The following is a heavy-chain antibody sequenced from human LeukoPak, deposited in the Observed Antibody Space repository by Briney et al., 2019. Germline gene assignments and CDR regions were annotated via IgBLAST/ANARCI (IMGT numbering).Heavy chain of an antibody. CDR2: ISWNSGSI. D-gene: IGHD2-21*02. CDR1: GFTFDDYA. V-gene: IGHV3-9*01. J-gene: IGHJ3*02. CDR3: AKVFFPRGGDCYPI. Sequence: GGSLRLSCAASGFTFDDYAMHWVRQAPGKGLEWVSGISWNSGSIGYADSVKGRFTISRDNSKNTLYLQMNSLRAEDTAVYYCAKVFFPRGGDCYPIWGQGTMVTVSS.